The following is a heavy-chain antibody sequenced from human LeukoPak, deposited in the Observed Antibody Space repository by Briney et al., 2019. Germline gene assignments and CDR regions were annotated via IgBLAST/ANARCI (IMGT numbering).Heavy chain of an antibody. J-gene: IGHJ6*03. D-gene: IGHD1-26*01. CDR2: INPNSGGT. CDR3: ARGRTRSGSYSLYYYYYMDV. V-gene: IGHV1-2*02. CDR1: GYTFTGYY. Sequence: ASVKVSCKASGYTFTGYYMHWVRQAPGQGLEWMGWINPNSGGTNYAQKLQGRVTMTTDTSTSTAYMELRSLRSDDTAVYYCARGRTRSGSYSLYYYYYMDVWGKGTTVTVSS.